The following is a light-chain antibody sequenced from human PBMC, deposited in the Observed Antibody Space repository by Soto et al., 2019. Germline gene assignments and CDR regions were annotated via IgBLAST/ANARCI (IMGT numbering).Light chain of an antibody. V-gene: IGKV3-11*01. J-gene: IGKJ1*01. Sequence: EIVLTHSPATLSSFPCDRVTLSFRASQYINTRLAWYQHRPGQAPRLLIYQTSIRAAGIPARFSASGTGTDFTLTISDVQPEDFAVYYCHQRQSWPRTFGQGTKVDTK. CDR1: QYINTR. CDR2: QTS. CDR3: HQRQSWPRT.